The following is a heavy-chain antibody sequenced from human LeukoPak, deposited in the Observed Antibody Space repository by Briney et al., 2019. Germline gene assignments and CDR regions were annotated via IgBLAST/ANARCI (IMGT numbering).Heavy chain of an antibody. D-gene: IGHD6-13*01. Sequence: GGSLRLSCAASGFTFSSYSMNWVRQAPGKGLEWVSSISSSSSYIYYADSVKGRFTISRDSAKNSLYLQMNSLRAEDTAVYYCARDSRTFIAAAGRPLDYWGQGTLVTVSS. J-gene: IGHJ4*02. CDR2: ISSSSSYI. V-gene: IGHV3-21*01. CDR3: ARDSRTFIAAAGRPLDY. CDR1: GFTFSSYS.